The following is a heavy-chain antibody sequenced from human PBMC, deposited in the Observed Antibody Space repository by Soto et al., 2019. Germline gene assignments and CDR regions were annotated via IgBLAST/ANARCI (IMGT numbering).Heavy chain of an antibody. Sequence: GGSLRLSCAASGFTFSSYGMHWVRQAPGKGLEWVAVISYDGSNKYYADSVKGRFTISRDNSKNTLYLQMNSLRAEDTAVYYCAKVSILGYYYYGMDVWGQGTTVTVSS. CDR2: ISYDGSNK. D-gene: IGHD3-16*02. J-gene: IGHJ6*02. CDR1: GFTFSSYG. V-gene: IGHV3-30*18. CDR3: AKVSILGYYYYGMDV.